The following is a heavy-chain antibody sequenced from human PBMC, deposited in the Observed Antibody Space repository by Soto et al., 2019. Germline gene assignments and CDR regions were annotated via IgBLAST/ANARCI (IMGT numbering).Heavy chain of an antibody. J-gene: IGHJ6*02. Sequence: EVQLLESVGGLVQPGGSLRLSCAASGFTFSSDAMSWVRQAPGTGLEWVAAISGSGGSTYHADSVKGRLTISRDNSKNTLYLELISLRAEDTAVDYCANDLHRVRGGRFYFYYGMDVWGQGTTVTVS. V-gene: IGHV3-23*01. CDR3: ANDLHRVRGGRFYFYYGMDV. CDR2: ISGSGGST. CDR1: GFTFSSDA. D-gene: IGHD1-26*01.